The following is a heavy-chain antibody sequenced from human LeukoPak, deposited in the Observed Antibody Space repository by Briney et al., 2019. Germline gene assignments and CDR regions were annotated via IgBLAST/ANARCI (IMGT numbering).Heavy chain of an antibody. CDR1: GYTFLDYG. CDR2: VGPYNGNT. D-gene: IGHD5-24*01. V-gene: IGHV1-18*01. J-gene: IGHJ4*02. CDR3: TRDFSTKMATITDI. Sequence: GASVKVSCKASGYTFLDYGISWLRQAPGQGLEWVGWVGPYNGNTQYSQHLQGRVTLTTDTLTHTAFMELTSLSPDDTAIYYCTRDFSTKMATITDIWGQGTLAAVSS.